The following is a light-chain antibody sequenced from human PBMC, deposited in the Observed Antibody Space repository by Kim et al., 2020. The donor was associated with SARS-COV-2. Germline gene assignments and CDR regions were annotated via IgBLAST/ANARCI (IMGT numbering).Light chain of an antibody. CDR3: QQSLSYPYT. V-gene: IGKV1-5*03. Sequence: ASVGDRATITCRASQRINKWLAWYQQQPGKVPKLLIYKASSLDSGVPSRFSGSGFGTEFTLTISSLQPDDFATYYCQQSLSYPYTFGQGTKVDIK. CDR1: QRINKW. J-gene: IGKJ2*01. CDR2: KAS.